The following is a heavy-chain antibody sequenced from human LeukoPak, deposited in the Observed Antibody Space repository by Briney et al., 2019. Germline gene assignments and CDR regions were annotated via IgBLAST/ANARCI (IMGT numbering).Heavy chain of an antibody. CDR3: AKAVVVVPAATPFDY. V-gene: IGHV3-23*01. J-gene: IGHJ4*02. D-gene: IGHD2-2*01. Sequence: GGSLRLSCAASGFTFSSYAMSWVRQAPGKGLEWVSTISGSGGATYYTDSVKGRFTISRDNSKITLYLQMNGLRAEDTALFYCAKAVVVVPAATPFDYWGLGTLVTVSS. CDR2: ISGSGGAT. CDR1: GFTFSSYA.